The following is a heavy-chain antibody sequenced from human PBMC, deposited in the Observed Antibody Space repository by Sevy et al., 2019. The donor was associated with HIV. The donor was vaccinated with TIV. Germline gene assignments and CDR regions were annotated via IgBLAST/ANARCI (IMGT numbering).Heavy chain of an antibody. CDR3: AKSKPPQWRMGNAFDI. CDR2: IWYDGTNT. Sequence: GGSLRLSCEASGFTFNTYGMHWVRQAPGKGLEWVAVIWYDGTNTNYADSVKGRFTISRDNSKNILYLQMNSLRGEDTAMYTSAKSKPPQWRMGNAFDIWGQGTRVTVSS. D-gene: IGHD6-19*01. J-gene: IGHJ3*02. V-gene: IGHV3-33*06. CDR1: GFTFNTYG.